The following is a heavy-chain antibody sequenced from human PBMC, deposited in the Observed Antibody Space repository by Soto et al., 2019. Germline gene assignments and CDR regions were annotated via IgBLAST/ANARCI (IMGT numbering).Heavy chain of an antibody. J-gene: IGHJ4*02. D-gene: IGHD2-21*02. V-gene: IGHV3-74*01. CDR1: GLKFDYYW. CDR2: LQTDGSHP. CDR3: GRGGDPDY. Sequence: EVPLVASGGGLVQPGGSLRLSCVASGLKFDYYWMHWVRQAPGEGLMWVSRLQTDGSHPDYAASVKGRFTISRDNAKNTLYLQMNNLRVEDTAVYFCGRGGDPDYWGPGTLVTVSS.